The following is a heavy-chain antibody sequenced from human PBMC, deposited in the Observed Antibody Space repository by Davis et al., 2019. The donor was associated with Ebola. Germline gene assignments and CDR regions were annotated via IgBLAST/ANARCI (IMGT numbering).Heavy chain of an antibody. CDR1: GFSFSSYW. Sequence: HTGGSLRLSCAAFGFSFSSYWMHWVRQVPGKGLVWVSRIKTDGSLTGYGDSVQGRFIISRDNAKNTVYLQMNDLRAEDTAVYYCAREGRVFALDYWGQGALVTVSS. V-gene: IGHV3-74*01. CDR2: IKTDGSLT. J-gene: IGHJ4*02. D-gene: IGHD3-3*01. CDR3: AREGRVFALDY.